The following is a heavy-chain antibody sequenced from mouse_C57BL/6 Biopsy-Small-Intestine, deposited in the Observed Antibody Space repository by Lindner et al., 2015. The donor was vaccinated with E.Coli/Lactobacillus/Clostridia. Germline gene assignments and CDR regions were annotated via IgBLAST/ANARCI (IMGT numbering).Heavy chain of an antibody. J-gene: IGHJ1*03. Sequence: VKVSCKASGYTFTSYGISWVRQAPGQGLEWMGWISAYNGNTNYAQKLQGRVTMTTDTSTSTAYMELRSLRSDDTAVYYCARGLAAGIYYYYYYTDVWGKGTTVTVSS. CDR2: ISAYNGNT. CDR3: ARGLAAGIYYYYYYTDV. D-gene: IGHD1-1*01. V-gene: IGHV1-81*01. CDR1: GYTFTSYG.